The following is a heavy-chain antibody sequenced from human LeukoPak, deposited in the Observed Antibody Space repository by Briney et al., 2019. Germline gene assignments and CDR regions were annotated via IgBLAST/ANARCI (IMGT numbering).Heavy chain of an antibody. Sequence: GASLRLSRAASGFTFSSYAMSWVRQAPGKGLEWVSAISGSGGSTYYADSVKGRFTISRDNSKNTLYLQMNSLRAEDTAVYYCAKKPRDYFDYWGQGTLVTVSS. V-gene: IGHV3-23*01. J-gene: IGHJ4*02. CDR3: AKKPRDYFDY. CDR2: ISGSGGST. CDR1: GFTFSSYA.